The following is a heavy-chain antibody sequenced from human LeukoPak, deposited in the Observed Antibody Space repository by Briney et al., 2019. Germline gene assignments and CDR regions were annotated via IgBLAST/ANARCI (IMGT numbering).Heavy chain of an antibody. CDR1: GFTFSSYW. CDR3: ARDNLLQSLDY. Sequence: GGSLRLSCAASGFTFSSYWMSWVRQAPGKGPEWVANIKQDGSEKYYVDSVKGRFTISRDNAKNSLYLQMNSLRAEDTAVYYCARDNLLQSLDYWGQGTLVTVSS. J-gene: IGHJ4*02. D-gene: IGHD1-1*01. CDR2: IKQDGSEK. V-gene: IGHV3-7*01.